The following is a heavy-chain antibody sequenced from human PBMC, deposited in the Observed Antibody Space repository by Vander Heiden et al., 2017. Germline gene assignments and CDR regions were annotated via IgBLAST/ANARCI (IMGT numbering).Heavy chain of an antibody. V-gene: IGHV3-23*01. D-gene: IGHD3-3*01. J-gene: IGHJ1*01. Sequence: EVQLSESGAGMVTLGGSFRTSYPASGFTLRSCPMGWLRQAPGKELEWVSAISGSRGSTYYADSVKGRFTISRDNSKNTLYLQMNSLRAEDTAVYYCANDGLRFVEWPHMAEYFQHWGQGTLVTVSS. CDR2: ISGSRGST. CDR3: ANDGLRFVEWPHMAEYFQH. CDR1: GFTLRSCP.